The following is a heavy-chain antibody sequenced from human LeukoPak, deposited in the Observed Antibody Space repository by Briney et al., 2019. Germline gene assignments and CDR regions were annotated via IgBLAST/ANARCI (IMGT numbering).Heavy chain of an antibody. CDR3: ARAPHYYDSSGYHY. D-gene: IGHD3-22*01. CDR2: ISAYNGNT. Sequence: ASVKVSCKASGYTFTSYGISWVRQAPGQGLEWMGWISAYNGNTNYAQKLQGRVTMTTDTSTSTAYMELRSLRSDDTAVYYCARAPHYYDSSGYHYWGQGTLVTVSS. J-gene: IGHJ4*02. CDR1: GYTFTSYG. V-gene: IGHV1-18*01.